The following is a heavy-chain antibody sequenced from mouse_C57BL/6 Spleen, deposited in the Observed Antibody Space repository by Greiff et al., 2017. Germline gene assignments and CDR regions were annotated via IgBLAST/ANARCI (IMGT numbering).Heavy chain of an antibody. Sequence: VQLQQSGAELVRPGASVTLSCKASGYTFTDYEMHWVKQTPVHGLEWIGAIDPETGGTAYNQKFKGKAILTADKSSSTAYMELRRLTSEDSAVYYCTNLLWLRRGFAYWGQGTLVTVSA. D-gene: IGHD2-2*01. V-gene: IGHV1-15*01. J-gene: IGHJ3*01. CDR1: GYTFTDYE. CDR2: IDPETGGT. CDR3: TNLLWLRRGFAY.